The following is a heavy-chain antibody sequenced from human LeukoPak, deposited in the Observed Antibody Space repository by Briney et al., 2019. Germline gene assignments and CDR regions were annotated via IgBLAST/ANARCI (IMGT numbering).Heavy chain of an antibody. CDR2: IYSGGST. CDR1: GFTVSSNY. Sequence: GSLRLSCAASGFTVSSNYMSWVRQAPGKGLEWVSVIYSGGSTYYADSVKGRFTISRDNSKNTLYLQMNSLTAEDTAVYYCANSPYSSSSEWFDPWGQGTLVTVSS. V-gene: IGHV3-66*01. J-gene: IGHJ5*02. D-gene: IGHD6-6*01. CDR3: ANSPYSSSSEWFDP.